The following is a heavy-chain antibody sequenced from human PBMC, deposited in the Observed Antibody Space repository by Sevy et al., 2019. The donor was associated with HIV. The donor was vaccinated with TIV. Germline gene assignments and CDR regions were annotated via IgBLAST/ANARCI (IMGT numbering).Heavy chain of an antibody. CDR3: ARDRSKGEQQLNY. CDR1: GFTFSSYS. CDR2: ISSSSSYI. J-gene: IGHJ4*02. D-gene: IGHD6-13*01. V-gene: IGHV3-21*01. Sequence: GGSLRLSCAASGFTFSSYSMNWVRQAPGKGLEWVSSISSSSSYIYYADSVKGRFTISRDNAKNSLYLQMNSLRAEDTAVYYCARDRSKGEQQLNYWGQGTLVTVSS.